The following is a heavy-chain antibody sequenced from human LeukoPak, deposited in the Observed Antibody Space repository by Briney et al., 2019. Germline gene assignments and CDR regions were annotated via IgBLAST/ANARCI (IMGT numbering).Heavy chain of an antibody. CDR3: ARDQYSSSNESYYYYYMDV. D-gene: IGHD6-6*01. V-gene: IGHV3-21*01. CDR2: ISSSSSYI. Sequence: PGGSLRLSCAASGFTLSSYSMNWVRQAPGKGLERVSSISSSSSYIYYADSVKGRFTISRDNAKNSLYLQMNSLRAEDTAVYYCARDQYSSSNESYYYYYMDVWGKGTTVTVSS. CDR1: GFTLSSYS. J-gene: IGHJ6*03.